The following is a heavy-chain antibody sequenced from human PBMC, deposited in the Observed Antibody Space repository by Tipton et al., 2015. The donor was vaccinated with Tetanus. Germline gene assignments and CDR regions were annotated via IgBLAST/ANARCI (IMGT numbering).Heavy chain of an antibody. J-gene: IGHJ4*02. Sequence: LRLSCTVSGHSIGSGGYHWSWIRQHPVKGLEWIGYIYYTGNTYYNPSLKSRLTISVDTSKNQFSLKLNSVTAADTAVYYCARRSVSARFDDWGQGAQVTVSS. D-gene: IGHD6-6*01. V-gene: IGHV4-31*02. CDR3: ARRSVSARFDD. CDR1: GHSIGSGGYH. CDR2: IYYTGNT.